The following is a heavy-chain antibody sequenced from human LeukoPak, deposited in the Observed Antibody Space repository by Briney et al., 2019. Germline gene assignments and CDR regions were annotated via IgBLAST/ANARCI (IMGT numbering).Heavy chain of an antibody. CDR1: GFTFSSYA. Sequence: GGSLRLSCAASGFTFSSYAMHWVRQAPGKGLEWVAVISYDGSNKYYADSVKGRFTISRDNSKNTLYLQMNSLRAEDTVVYYCARAGEYSSYYLDYWGQGTLVTVSS. CDR3: ARAGEYSSYYLDY. D-gene: IGHD3-10*01. V-gene: IGHV3-30-3*01. J-gene: IGHJ4*02. CDR2: ISYDGSNK.